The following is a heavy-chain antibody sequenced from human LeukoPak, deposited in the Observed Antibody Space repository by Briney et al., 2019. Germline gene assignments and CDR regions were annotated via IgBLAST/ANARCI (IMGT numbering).Heavy chain of an antibody. CDR3: ARGPDSSGYYYVDY. Sequence: SDTLSLPCTVSGGSISRGDYYWSSIRQPPGKVLEWIGYIYHSGSTYYNPSLKSRVIISVDTSKNQFSLKLSSVTAADTAVYYCARGPDSSGYYYVDYWGQGTLVTVAS. D-gene: IGHD3-22*01. V-gene: IGHV4-30-4*02. J-gene: IGHJ4*02. CDR1: GGSISRGDYY. CDR2: IYHSGST.